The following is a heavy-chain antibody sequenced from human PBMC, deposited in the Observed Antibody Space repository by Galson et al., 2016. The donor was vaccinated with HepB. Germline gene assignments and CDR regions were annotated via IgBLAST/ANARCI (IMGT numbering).Heavy chain of an antibody. CDR3: ARGRLTMVRGLNGYYFDL. V-gene: IGHV3-7*03. CDR1: EFPFSTYG. D-gene: IGHD3-10*01. J-gene: IGHJ4*02. Sequence: SLRLSCAASEFPFSTYGMHWVRQAPGKGLEWVANITQEGSEKSYVDSLKGRLTISRDNAKNSLFLQMNSLRADDTAVYYCARGRLTMVRGLNGYYFDLWGQGTLVTVSS. CDR2: ITQEGSEK.